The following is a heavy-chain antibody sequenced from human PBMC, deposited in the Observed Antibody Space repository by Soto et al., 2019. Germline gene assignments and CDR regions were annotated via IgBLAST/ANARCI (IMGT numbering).Heavy chain of an antibody. CDR1: GGSISSYY. Sequence: TLSLTCTVSGGSISSYYWSWIRQPPGKGLEWIGYIYYSGSTNYNPSLKSRVTISVDTSKNQFSLKLSSVTAADTAVYYCASSPAVYYYYYMDVWGKGTTVTVSS. D-gene: IGHD2-15*01. V-gene: IGHV4-59*08. CDR3: ASSPAVYYYYYMDV. CDR2: IYYSGST. J-gene: IGHJ6*03.